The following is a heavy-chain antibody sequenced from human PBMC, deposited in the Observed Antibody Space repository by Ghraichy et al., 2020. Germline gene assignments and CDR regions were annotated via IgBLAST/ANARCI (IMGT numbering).Heavy chain of an antibody. CDR3: ARGSKVVRFYYYDGMDV. Sequence: GGSLRLSCVGSGFTLSSYSMNWVRQSPGKGLEWIAYITSSSRTISYADSVKGRFTISRDNAQNSLYLQMSSLRDEDTAVYYCARGSKVVRFYYYDGMDVWVQGTTVTVSS. CDR2: ITSSSRTI. V-gene: IGHV3-48*02. CDR1: GFTLSSYS. J-gene: IGHJ6*02. D-gene: IGHD2/OR15-2a*01.